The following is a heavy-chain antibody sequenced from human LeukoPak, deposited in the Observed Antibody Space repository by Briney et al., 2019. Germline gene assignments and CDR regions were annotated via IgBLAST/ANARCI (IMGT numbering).Heavy chain of an antibody. CDR2: IYNSGST. CDR1: GYSISSGYY. D-gene: IGHD6-13*01. CDR3: ARAYSSSWYWNWFDP. Sequence: SETLSLTCTVSGYSISSGYYWGWIRQAPGKGLEWIGSIYNSGSTYYNPSLKSRVTISVDMSKTKFSLKMSSVTAADTAVYYCARAYSSSWYWNWFDPWGQGTLVTVSS. J-gene: IGHJ5*02. V-gene: IGHV4-38-2*02.